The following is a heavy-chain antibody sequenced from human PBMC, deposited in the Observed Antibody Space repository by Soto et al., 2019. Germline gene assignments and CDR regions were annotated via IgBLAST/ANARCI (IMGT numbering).Heavy chain of an antibody. CDR2: IYYSGNT. J-gene: IGHJ5*02. CDR1: GGSISSYY. Sequence: SETLSLTCTVSGGSISSYYWSWIRQPPGKGLEWIGYIYYSGNTNYNPSLKSRVTISADTSKNHFSLKLSSVTAADTAVYYCARHLGYCSTTNCYAWFAPWGQGTLVTVSS. D-gene: IGHD2-2*01. CDR3: ARHLGYCSTTNCYAWFAP. V-gene: IGHV4-59*08.